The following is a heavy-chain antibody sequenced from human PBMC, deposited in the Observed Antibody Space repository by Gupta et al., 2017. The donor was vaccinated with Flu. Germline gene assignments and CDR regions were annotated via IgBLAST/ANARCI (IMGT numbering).Heavy chain of an antibody. Sequence: QGLEWMGGIIPVFGKPVYAQKFQDRVTITADESTNTAYMELSSLISEDTAVYFCARDLKGTLGYNLLTYGASGEHYYYMDVWGKGTTVTVSS. J-gene: IGHJ6*03. CDR3: ARDLKGTLGYNLLTYGASGEHYYYMDV. V-gene: IGHV1-69*01. CDR2: IIPVFGKP. D-gene: IGHD3-10*01.